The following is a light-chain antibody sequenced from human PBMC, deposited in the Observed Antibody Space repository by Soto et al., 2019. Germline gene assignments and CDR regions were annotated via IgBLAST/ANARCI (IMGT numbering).Light chain of an antibody. J-gene: IGLJ1*01. V-gene: IGLV1-44*01. CDR3: SSYAGSSNV. CDR2: SYN. Sequence: QLVLTQPPSASGTPGQRVTISCSGTNSNIGSNFVYWYQHLPGTTPKLLVFSYNKRPSGVPDRFSGSKSGNTASLTVSGLQAEDEADYYCSSYAGSSNVFGTGTKLTVL. CDR1: NSNIGSNF.